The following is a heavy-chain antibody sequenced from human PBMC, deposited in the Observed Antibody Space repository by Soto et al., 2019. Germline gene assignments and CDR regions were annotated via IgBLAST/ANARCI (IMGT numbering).Heavy chain of an antibody. CDR3: ITDPYYDFWSGYHFDY. Sequence: GESLKISCKGSGYSFTSYWIGWVRQMPGKGLEWMGIIYPGDPDTRYSPSFQGQVTISADKSISTAYLQWSSLKTEDTAVYYCITDPYYDFWSGYHFDYWGQGTLVTVSS. J-gene: IGHJ4*02. CDR2: IYPGDPDT. CDR1: GYSFTSYW. V-gene: IGHV5-51*01. D-gene: IGHD3-3*01.